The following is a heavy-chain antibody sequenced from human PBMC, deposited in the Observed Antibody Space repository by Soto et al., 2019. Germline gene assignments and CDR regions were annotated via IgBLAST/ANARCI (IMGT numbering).Heavy chain of an antibody. CDR3: ARGGGPYVWFNEF. CDR2: IIPVFGTT. Sequence: QEQLVQSGAEVKKPGSSVKVSCKDSGGLFSSFAISWVRQAPGQGLEWMGGIIPVFGTTNYAQKFQGRVTITADESTHTAYLELSSLTSDATAMYYCARGGGPYVWFNEFWGQGTQVTVSS. J-gene: IGHJ4*02. D-gene: IGHD3-16*01. CDR1: GGLFSSFA. V-gene: IGHV1-69*01.